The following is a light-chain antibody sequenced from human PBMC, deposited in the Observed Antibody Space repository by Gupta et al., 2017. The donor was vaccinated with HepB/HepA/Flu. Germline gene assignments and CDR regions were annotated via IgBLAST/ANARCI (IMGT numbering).Light chain of an antibody. CDR1: QSISSY. CDR2: AAS. V-gene: IGKV1-39*01. J-gene: IGKJ2*04. Sequence: DIQMTQSPSSLSASVGDRVTITCRASQSISSYLNWYQQKPGKAPKLLIYAASSLQSGVPSRFSGSGAGTDFTLTISSLQQEDFATYYCQQSYSSHPMCSFGQGTKLEIK. CDR3: QQSYSSHPMCS.